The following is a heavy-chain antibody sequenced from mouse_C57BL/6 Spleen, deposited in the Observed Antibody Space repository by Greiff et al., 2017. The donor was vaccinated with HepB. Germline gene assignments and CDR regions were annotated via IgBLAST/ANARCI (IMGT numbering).Heavy chain of an antibody. D-gene: IGHD1-1*01. CDR2: IWRGGST. CDR3: AKGNYYGSRDWYFDV. CDR1: GFSLTSYG. J-gene: IGHJ1*03. Sequence: VQLQQSGPGLVQPSQSLSITCTVSGFSLTSYGVHWVRQSPGKGLEWLGVIWRGGSTDYNAAFMSRLSITKDNSKSQVFFKMNSLQADDTAIYYCAKGNYYGSRDWYFDVWGTGTTVTVSS. V-gene: IGHV2-5*01.